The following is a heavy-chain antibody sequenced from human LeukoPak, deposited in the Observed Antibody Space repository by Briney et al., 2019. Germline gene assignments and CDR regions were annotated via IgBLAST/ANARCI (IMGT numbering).Heavy chain of an antibody. V-gene: IGHV1-2*02. Sequence: ASVKVSCKASGYTFTGYYMHWVRQAPGQGLEWMGWINPNSGGTNYAQSLQGRVTMTTDTSTSTAYMELRSLRSDDTAVYYCARAPPGKIMMTDYWGQGTLVTVSS. J-gene: IGHJ4*02. D-gene: IGHD3-16*01. CDR2: INPNSGGT. CDR3: ARAPPGKIMMTDY. CDR1: GYTFTGYY.